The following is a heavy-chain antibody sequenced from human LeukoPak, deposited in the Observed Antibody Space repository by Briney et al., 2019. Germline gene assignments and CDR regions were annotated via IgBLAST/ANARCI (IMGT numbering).Heavy chain of an antibody. CDR2: MNPTGDST. V-gene: IGHV1-46*01. J-gene: IGHJ4*02. Sequence: ASVKVSCKASGYTFTNYYIHWVRQAPGQGLEWMGIMNPTGDSTSYAQKFQARVTMTRDTSTNTVYMELSSVRSADTAVYYCARHPSPQLHHFDYWGQGTLVTVSS. D-gene: IGHD2-2*01. CDR3: ARHPSPQLHHFDY. CDR1: GYTFTNYY.